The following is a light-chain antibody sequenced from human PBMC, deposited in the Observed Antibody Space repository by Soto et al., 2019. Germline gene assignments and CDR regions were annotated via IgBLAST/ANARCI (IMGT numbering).Light chain of an antibody. J-gene: IGLJ2*01. CDR3: QTWGSGIVV. V-gene: IGLV4-69*01. Sequence: QLVLTQSPSASASLGASVKLPCTLSSGHSNYAIAWHQQQSEKGPRYLMKLNSDGSHSKGDGIPDRFSGSSSGAERYLTISSLQYEDEADYYCQTWGSGIVVFGGGTKLTVL. CDR2: LNSDGSH. CDR1: SGHSNYA.